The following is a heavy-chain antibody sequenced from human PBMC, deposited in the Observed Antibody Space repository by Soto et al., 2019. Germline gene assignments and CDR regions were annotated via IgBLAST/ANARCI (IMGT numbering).Heavy chain of an antibody. CDR3: ARGACSSTSCYLYYYYYYMDV. CDR2: ISSSSSTI. D-gene: IGHD2-2*01. Sequence: PGGSLRLSCAASGFTFSSYSMNWVRQAPGKGLEWVSYISSSSSTIYYADSVKGRFTISRDNAKNSLYLQMNSLRAEDTAVYYCARGACSSTSCYLYYYYYYMDVWGKGTTVTVSS. V-gene: IGHV3-48*01. J-gene: IGHJ6*03. CDR1: GFTFSSYS.